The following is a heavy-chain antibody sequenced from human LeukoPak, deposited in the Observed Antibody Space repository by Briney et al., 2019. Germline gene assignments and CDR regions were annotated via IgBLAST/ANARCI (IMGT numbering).Heavy chain of an antibody. CDR3: GRVYMDV. V-gene: IGHV4-61*02. J-gene: IGHJ6*03. CDR2: IYTSGST. Sequence: SETLSLTCTVSGGSISSGSYYWSWIRQPAGKGLEWIGRIYTSGSTNYNPSLKSRVTISVDTSKNQFSLKLSSVTAADTAVYYCGRVYMDVWGKGTTVTVSS. CDR1: GGSISSGSYY.